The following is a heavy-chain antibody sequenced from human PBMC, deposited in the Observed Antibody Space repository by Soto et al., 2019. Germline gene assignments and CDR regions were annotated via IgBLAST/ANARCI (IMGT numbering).Heavy chain of an antibody. V-gene: IGHV3-7*05. CDR3: ARRPYSSSWAPFDY. CDR1: GFTFSSYW. J-gene: IGHJ4*02. D-gene: IGHD6-13*01. Sequence: PGGSLRLSCAASGFTFSSYWMSWVRQAPGKGLEWVANIKQDGSEKYYVDSVKGRFTISRDNAKNSLYLQMNSLRAEDTAVYYCARRPYSSSWAPFDYWGQGTLVTVSS. CDR2: IKQDGSEK.